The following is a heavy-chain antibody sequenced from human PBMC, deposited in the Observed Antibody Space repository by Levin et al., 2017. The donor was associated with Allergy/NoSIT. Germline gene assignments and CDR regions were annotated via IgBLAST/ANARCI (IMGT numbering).Heavy chain of an antibody. CDR3: AKLSVIEAGTDY. D-gene: IGHD6-19*01. J-gene: IGHJ4*02. CDR1: GFSIRGIYY. V-gene: IGHV4-38-2*01. Sequence: SETLSLTCAVSGFSIRGIYYWGWIRQPPGKGLEWIVSMYHTGNAYYNPSLKSRVTMSIDASNKQISLQLSSVTAADTAAYYCAKLSVIEAGTDYWGQGTLVTVSS. CDR2: MYHTGNA.